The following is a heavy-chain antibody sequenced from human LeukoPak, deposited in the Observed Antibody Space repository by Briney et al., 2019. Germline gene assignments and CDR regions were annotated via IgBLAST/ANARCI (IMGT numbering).Heavy chain of an antibody. CDR3: TKGLWGTPVDY. CDR1: GFTFDDYA. D-gene: IGHD3-16*01. J-gene: IGHJ4*02. V-gene: IGHV3-9*01. CDR2: ISWNSGRI. Sequence: GGSLRLSCAASGFTFDDYAMHWVRQAPGKGLEWVSGISWNSGRIGYADSVKGRFTISRDNAKNSLYLQMNSLRAEDTALYYCTKGLWGTPVDYWGQGTLVTVSP.